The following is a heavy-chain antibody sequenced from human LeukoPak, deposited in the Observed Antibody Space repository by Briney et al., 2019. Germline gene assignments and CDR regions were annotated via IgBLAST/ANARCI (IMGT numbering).Heavy chain of an antibody. CDR1: GLNFNSHT. Sequence: GGSLRLSCVASGLNFNSHTMKWVRQPPGKGLEWVSTISGSGDYTYYADSVRGWFTISRDNSKNTLYLQMNSLRVEDTAVYYCATTLRSGSYYFDSWGQGTLVTVSS. CDR3: ATTLRSGSYYFDS. CDR2: ISGSGDYT. J-gene: IGHJ4*02. D-gene: IGHD1-26*01. V-gene: IGHV3-23*01.